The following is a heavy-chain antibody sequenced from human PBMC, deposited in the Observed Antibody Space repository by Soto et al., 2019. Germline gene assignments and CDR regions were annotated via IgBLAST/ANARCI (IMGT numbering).Heavy chain of an antibody. Sequence: SETLSRTCAVYGGSFSGYYWSWLRQPPGKGLEWIGEINHSGSPNYNPSLKSRVTISVDTSKNQFSLKMTSVTAADTAVYYCATANWSHHYFDPWGQGTLVTVSS. V-gene: IGHV4-34*01. CDR1: GGSFSGYY. CDR3: ATANWSHHYFDP. J-gene: IGHJ5*02. CDR2: INHSGSP. D-gene: IGHD1-1*01.